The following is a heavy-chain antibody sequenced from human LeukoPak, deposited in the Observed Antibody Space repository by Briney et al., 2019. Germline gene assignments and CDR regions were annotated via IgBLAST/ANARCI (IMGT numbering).Heavy chain of an antibody. V-gene: IGHV4-38-2*02. CDR2: INHSGST. J-gene: IGHJ6*03. D-gene: IGHD1-26*01. Sequence: SETLSLTCTVSGYSISSGYYWSWIRQPPGKGLEWIGEINHSGSTNYNPSLKSRVTISVDTSKNQFSLKLSSVTAEDTAVYYCARDPYSGSYSDYYYYYMDVWGKGTTVTVSS. CDR3: ARDPYSGSYSDYYYYYMDV. CDR1: GYSISSGYY.